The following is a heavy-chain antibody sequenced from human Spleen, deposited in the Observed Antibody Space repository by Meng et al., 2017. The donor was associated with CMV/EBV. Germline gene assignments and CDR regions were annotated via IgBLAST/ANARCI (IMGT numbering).Heavy chain of an antibody. CDR3: ARASGATTRDAFDI. J-gene: IGHJ3*02. Sequence: GSLRLSCTVSGGSISSYYWSWIRQPPGKGLEWIGYIYYSGSTNYNPSLKSRVTISVDTSKNQFSLKLSSVTAADTAVYYCARASGATTRDAFDIWGQGTMVTVSS. CDR1: GGSISSYY. D-gene: IGHD1-26*01. V-gene: IGHV4-59*01. CDR2: IYYSGST.